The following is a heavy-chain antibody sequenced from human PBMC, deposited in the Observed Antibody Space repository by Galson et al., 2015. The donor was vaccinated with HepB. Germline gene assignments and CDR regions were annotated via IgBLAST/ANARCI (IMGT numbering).Heavy chain of an antibody. Sequence: SLRLSCAASGFTVSFNYISWVRQAPGKGLEWVSSISSSSSYIYYADSVKGRFTISRDNAKNSLYLQMNSLRAEDTAVYYCARDLGFGELLYYRGWFDPWGQGTLVTVSS. V-gene: IGHV3-21*01. CDR3: ARDLGFGELLYYRGWFDP. J-gene: IGHJ5*02. CDR2: ISSSSSYI. CDR1: GFTVSFNY. D-gene: IGHD3-10*01.